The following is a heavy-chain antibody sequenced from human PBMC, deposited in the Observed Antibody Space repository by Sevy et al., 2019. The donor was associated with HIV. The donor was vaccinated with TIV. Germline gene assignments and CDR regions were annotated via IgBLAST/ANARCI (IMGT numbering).Heavy chain of an antibody. J-gene: IGHJ4*02. Sequence: GGSLRLSCAASGFTFSSYGMHWVRQAPSKGLEWVAVIWYDGSNKYYADSVKGRFTISRDNSKNTLYLQMNSLRAEDTAVYYCARQGSSWIDYWGQGTLVTVSS. D-gene: IGHD6-13*01. CDR2: IWYDGSNK. V-gene: IGHV3-33*01. CDR3: ARQGSSWIDY. CDR1: GFTFSSYG.